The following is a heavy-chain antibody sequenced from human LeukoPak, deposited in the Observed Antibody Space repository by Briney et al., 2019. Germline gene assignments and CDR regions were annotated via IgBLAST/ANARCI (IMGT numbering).Heavy chain of an antibody. J-gene: IGHJ4*02. CDR1: GYSFTSYW. V-gene: IGHV5-51*01. D-gene: IGHD6-6*01. Sequence: GESLKISCKGSGYSFTSYWIGWVRQMPGKGLEWMGIIYPGDPDTRYSPSFQGQVTISADKSISTAYLQWSSLKASDTAMDYCARTIAARRHYYFDYWGQGTLVTVSS. CDR3: ARTIAARRHYYFDY. CDR2: IYPGDPDT.